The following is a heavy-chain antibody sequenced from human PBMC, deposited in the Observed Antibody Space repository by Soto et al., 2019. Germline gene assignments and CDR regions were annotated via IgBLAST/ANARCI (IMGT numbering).Heavy chain of an antibody. D-gene: IGHD3-3*01. CDR2: IYHSGST. Sequence: SETLYITGAVSVGSISSSNWWSCVRQPPGKGLEWIGEIYHSGSTNYNPSLKSRVTISVDKSKNQFSLKLSSVTAADTAVYYCARVVLGTIREWPAYFDYWGQGTLVTVSS. CDR1: VGSISSSNW. CDR3: ARVVLGTIREWPAYFDY. J-gene: IGHJ4*02. V-gene: IGHV4-4*02.